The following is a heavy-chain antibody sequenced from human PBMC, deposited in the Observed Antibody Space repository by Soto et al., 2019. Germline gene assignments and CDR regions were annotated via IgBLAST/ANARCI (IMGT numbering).Heavy chain of an antibody. V-gene: IGHV4-59*01. D-gene: IGHD4-4*01. CDR3: AKDQGNYVPYYFDY. J-gene: IGHJ4*02. CDR1: GGSISSYY. CDR2: IYYSGST. Sequence: SETLSLTCTVSGGSISSYYWSWIRQPPGKGLEWIGYIYYSGSTNYNPSLKSRVTISVDTSKNQFSLKLSSVTAADTAVYYCAKDQGNYVPYYFDYWGQGTLVTVSS.